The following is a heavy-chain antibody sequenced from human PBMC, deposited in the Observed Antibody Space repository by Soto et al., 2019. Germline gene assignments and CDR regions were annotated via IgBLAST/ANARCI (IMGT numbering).Heavy chain of an antibody. Sequence: QVPLVQSGAEVKKPGSSVKVSCKASGGTFSSYAISWVRQAPGQGLEWMGGIIPIFGTANYAQKFQGRVTITADESTSTAYMELSSLRSEDTAVYYCARGAASIAARPSYYYGMDVWGQGTTVTVSS. CDR1: GGTFSSYA. J-gene: IGHJ6*02. CDR3: ARGAASIAARPSYYYGMDV. CDR2: IIPIFGTA. D-gene: IGHD6-6*01. V-gene: IGHV1-69*01.